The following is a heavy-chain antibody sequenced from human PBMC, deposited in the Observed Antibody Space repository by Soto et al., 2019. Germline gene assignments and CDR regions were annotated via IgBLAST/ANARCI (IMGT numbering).Heavy chain of an antibody. V-gene: IGHV1-69*13. Sequence: ASVKVSCKAFGGTFSCYAISWVRPAPGQGLEWVGGIIPIFGTANYAQKFQGRVTITADESTSTAYMELSSLRSEDTAVYYCARDPDMVVVPAASGGYYYYGMDVWGQGTTVTVSS. J-gene: IGHJ6*02. CDR1: GGTFSCYA. CDR2: IIPIFGTA. D-gene: IGHD2-2*01. CDR3: ARDPDMVVVPAASGGYYYYGMDV.